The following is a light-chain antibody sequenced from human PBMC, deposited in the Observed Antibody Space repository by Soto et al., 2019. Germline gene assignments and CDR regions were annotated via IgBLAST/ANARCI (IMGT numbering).Light chain of an antibody. CDR2: AAS. V-gene: IGKV1-39*01. J-gene: IGKJ1*01. CDR3: QQCYSSPRT. Sequence: DLQMTQSPSTLSASVGDRVTITCRASQSISTYLNWYQQKLGRAPTLLIYAASSLQSGVPSRCSGGGSGTDFTLTISSLQPEDFAMYFCQQCYSSPRTFGQGTKVEIK. CDR1: QSISTY.